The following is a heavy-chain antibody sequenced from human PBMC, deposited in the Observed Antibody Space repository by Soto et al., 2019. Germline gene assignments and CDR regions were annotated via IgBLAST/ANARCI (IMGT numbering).Heavy chain of an antibody. J-gene: IGHJ3*02. CDR1: GFTVSSNY. CDR2: IYSGGST. CDR3: ARVDGTMNGAFDI. V-gene: IGHV3-53*01. Sequence: EVQLVESGGGLIQPGGSLRLSCAASGFTVSSNYMSWVRQAPGKGLEWVSVIYSGGSTYYADSVKGRFTISRDNSKNTLYLQMNSLRAEDTAVYYCARVDGTMNGAFDIWGQGTMVTVSS. D-gene: IGHD3-22*01.